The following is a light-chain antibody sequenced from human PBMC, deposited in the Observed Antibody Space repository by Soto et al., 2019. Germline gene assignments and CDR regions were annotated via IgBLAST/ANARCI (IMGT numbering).Light chain of an antibody. CDR2: DAS. CDR1: QDISNY. J-gene: IGKJ2*01. Sequence: DIQMTQSPSSLSASVGDRVTITCQASQDISNYLNWYQQKPGKAPKLLIYDASNLETGVPSRFSRSGSGTDFTFTISSLQTEDIATYYCQQYDNLPPPYTFGQGTKLEIK. V-gene: IGKV1-33*01. CDR3: QQYDNLPPPYT.